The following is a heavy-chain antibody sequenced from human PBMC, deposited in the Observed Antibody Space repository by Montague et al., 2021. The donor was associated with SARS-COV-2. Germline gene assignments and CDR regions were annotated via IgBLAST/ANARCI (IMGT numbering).Heavy chain of an antibody. V-gene: IGHV4-34*01. CDR2: INHGGST. D-gene: IGHD3-10*01. J-gene: IGHJ6*03. CDR1: GGSFSGYY. CDR3: ARLRDGVVPSPILGVGPYFSYYYMDV. Sequence: SETLSLTCAVHGGSFSGYYWNWIRQPPGKGLEWIGEINHGGSTNYNPSLKSRLTISTDTPKNQFSLKLTSVAVADTAVYYCARLRDGVVPSPILGVGPYFSYYYMDVWGKGTTVTVSS.